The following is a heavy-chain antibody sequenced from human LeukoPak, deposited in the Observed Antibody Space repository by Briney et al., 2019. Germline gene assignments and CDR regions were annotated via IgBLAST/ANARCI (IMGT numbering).Heavy chain of an antibody. CDR1: GFTFSSYS. V-gene: IGHV3-21*04. D-gene: IGHD3-10*01. CDR3: EEFTYYYGSGSLREPI. Sequence: GGSLRLSCAASGFTFSSYSMNWVRQAPGKGLEWVSSISSSSSYISYADSVKGRFTISRDNAKNSLYLQMNSLRAEDTAVYYCEEFTYYYGSGSLREPIWGQGTMVTVSS. J-gene: IGHJ3*02. CDR2: ISSSSSYI.